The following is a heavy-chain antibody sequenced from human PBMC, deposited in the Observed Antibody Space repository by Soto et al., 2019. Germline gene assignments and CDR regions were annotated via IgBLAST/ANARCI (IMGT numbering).Heavy chain of an antibody. CDR1: GGSISSSSYY. V-gene: IGHV4-39*01. CDR3: ARLAHRDLAAFDI. CDR2: IYYSGST. Sequence: QLQLQESGPGLVKPSETLSLTCTVSGGSISSSSYYWGWIRQPPGKGLEWIGSIYYSGSTYYNPSLKSRVTISVDTSKNQFSLKLSSVPVADTAVYLCARLAHRDLAAFDIWGQGRMVTGSS. J-gene: IGHJ3*02.